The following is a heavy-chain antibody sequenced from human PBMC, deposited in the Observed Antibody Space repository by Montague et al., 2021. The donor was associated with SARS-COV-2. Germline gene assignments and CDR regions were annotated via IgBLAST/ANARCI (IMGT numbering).Heavy chain of an antibody. CDR3: AKDSSGGAAGYYRLDV. D-gene: IGHD6-25*01. Sequence: SLRLSCAASGFTSSTYAMTWVRQAPGKGLEWVATISPSGGGTYYADSVKGRFTVSRDNSKNILYLQMNSLRFEDSALYYCAKDSSGGAAGYYRLDVWGQGTTVTVSS. CDR1: GFTSSTYA. CDR2: ISPSGGGT. J-gene: IGHJ6*02. V-gene: IGHV3-23*01.